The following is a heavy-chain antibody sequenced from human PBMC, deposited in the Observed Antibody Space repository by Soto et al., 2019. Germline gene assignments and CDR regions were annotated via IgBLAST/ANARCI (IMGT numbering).Heavy chain of an antibody. CDR2: INTDGSVT. Sequence: PGGSLRLSCAGSGFMFSNFWMHWVRQAPGKGLVWVARINTDGSVTSHADSVKGRFTISRDNAKSTLYLQMNSLREEDSAMYYCARQTGLGATNYWGQGTMVTV. D-gene: IGHD1-26*01. V-gene: IGHV3-74*01. CDR1: GFMFSNFW. CDR3: ARQTGLGATNY. J-gene: IGHJ4*02.